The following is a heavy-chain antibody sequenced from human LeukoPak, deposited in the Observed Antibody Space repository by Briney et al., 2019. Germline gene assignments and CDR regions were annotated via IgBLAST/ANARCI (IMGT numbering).Heavy chain of an antibody. J-gene: IGHJ4*02. CDR3: ARAFDY. CDR1: GGSISSYY. V-gene: IGHV3-48*02. CDR2: ISSSSNTM. Sequence: QTSETLSLTCTVSGGSISSYYWSWIRQPPGKGLEWVSYISSSSNTMYYADSVKGRFTISRDNAKNSLYLQMNSLRDEDTAVYYCARAFDYWGQGTLVAVSS.